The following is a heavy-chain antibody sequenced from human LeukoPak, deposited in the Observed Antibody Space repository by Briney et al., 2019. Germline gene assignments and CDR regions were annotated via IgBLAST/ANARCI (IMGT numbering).Heavy chain of an antibody. J-gene: IGHJ4*02. V-gene: IGHV3-30*18. CDR1: GFTFSSYS. CDR3: AKDQQIVSAKYYFDS. D-gene: IGHD1/OR15-1a*01. Sequence: PGGSLRLSCTASGFTFSSYSMSWVRQAPGKGLEWVAVIANDGRDKHSTDSVKGRFTITRDNAKNTVYLQMNSLRVEDTAVYYCAKDQQIVSAKYYFDSWGQGILVTVSS. CDR2: IANDGRDK.